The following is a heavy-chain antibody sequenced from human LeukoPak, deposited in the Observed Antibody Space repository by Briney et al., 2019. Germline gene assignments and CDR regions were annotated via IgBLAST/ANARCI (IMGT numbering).Heavy chain of an antibody. D-gene: IGHD3-22*01. Sequence: GGSLRLSCAASGFTFSSYSMNWVRQAPGKGLEWVSAISGSGGSTYYADSVKGRFTISRDNSKNTLYPQMNSLRAEDTAVYYCAKRAYYYDSSGYYYFDYWGQGTLVTVSS. V-gene: IGHV3-23*01. CDR2: ISGSGGST. CDR1: GFTFSSYS. J-gene: IGHJ4*02. CDR3: AKRAYYYDSSGYYYFDY.